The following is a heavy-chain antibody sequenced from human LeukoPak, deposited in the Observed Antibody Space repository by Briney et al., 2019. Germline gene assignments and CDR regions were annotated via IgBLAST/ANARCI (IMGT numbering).Heavy chain of an antibody. D-gene: IGHD3-22*01. V-gene: IGHV4-34*01. CDR3: ARGRINSGYYRLRHWLDP. J-gene: IGHJ5*02. CDR2: INHSGST. Sequence: ASENLSLTCAVYGGSFSGYYWSWIRQPPGKGLEWIGEINHSGSTNYNPSLKSRVTISVDTSKNQFSLKLSSVTAADTAVYYCARGRINSGYYRLRHWLDPWGQGTLVTVSS. CDR1: GGSFSGYY.